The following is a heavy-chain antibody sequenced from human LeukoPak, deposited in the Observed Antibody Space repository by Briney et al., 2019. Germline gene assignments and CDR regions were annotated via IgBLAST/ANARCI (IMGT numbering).Heavy chain of an antibody. Sequence: SVKVSCKASGYTFTSYDINWVRQATGQGLEWMGWMNPDSGNTGYAQKFQGRVTMTRNTSISTAYMELSSLRSEDTAVYYCARGRSVKRILNYWGQGTLVTVSS. D-gene: IGHD3-16*01. CDR1: GYTFTSYD. J-gene: IGHJ4*02. CDR2: MNPDSGNT. V-gene: IGHV1-8*01. CDR3: ARGRSVKRILNY.